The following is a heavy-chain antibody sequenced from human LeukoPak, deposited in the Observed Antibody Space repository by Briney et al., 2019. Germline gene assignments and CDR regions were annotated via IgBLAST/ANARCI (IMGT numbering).Heavy chain of an antibody. J-gene: IGHJ6*03. CDR3: ASDSEYSSPGLRPDYYMDV. CDR1: GGTFSSYA. Sequence: SVKVSCKASGGTFSSYAISWVRQAPGQGLEWMGGIIPIFGTANYAQKFQGRVTITADEFTSTAYMELSSLRSEDTAVYYCASDSEYSSPGLRPDYYMDVWGKGTTVTVSS. V-gene: IGHV1-69*01. CDR2: IIPIFGTA. D-gene: IGHD6-6*01.